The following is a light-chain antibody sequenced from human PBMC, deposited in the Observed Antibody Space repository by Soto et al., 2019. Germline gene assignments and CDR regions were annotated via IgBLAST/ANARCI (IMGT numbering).Light chain of an antibody. CDR1: QSVSSN. V-gene: IGKV3-15*01. CDR3: QHYNDLPLT. CDR2: DAS. Sequence: EIVMTQSPATLSLSPGERATLSCRASQSVSSNLALYQQKPGQAPRLLISDASTRATGIPDRFSGSGSGTAFTLTITSLQSEDFAVYYCQHYNDLPLTFGQGTKVEIK. J-gene: IGKJ1*01.